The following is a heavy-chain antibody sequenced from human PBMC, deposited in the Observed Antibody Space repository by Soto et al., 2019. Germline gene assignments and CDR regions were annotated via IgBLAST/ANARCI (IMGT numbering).Heavy chain of an antibody. D-gene: IGHD1-1*01. CDR2: IFYRGNT. J-gene: IGHJ6*02. V-gene: IGHV4-59*01. CDR3: TRHAIIPKLQYGIDV. CDR1: GGSISGYY. Sequence: SETLSLTCTVSGGSISGYYWSWIRQPPGKGLEWIGYIFYRGNTLYNPSLQSRVTISVDTSKNQFFLGLTSVTAADTAVYYCTRHAIIPKLQYGIDVWGQGASVTVSS.